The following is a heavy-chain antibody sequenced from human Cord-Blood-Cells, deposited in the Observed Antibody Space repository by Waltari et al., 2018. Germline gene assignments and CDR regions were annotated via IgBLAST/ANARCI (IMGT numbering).Heavy chain of an antibody. CDR3: AKDEEEGSFY. V-gene: IGHV3-30*18. D-gene: IGHD3-10*01. Sequence: QVQLVESGGGVVQPGRSLRLSCAASGFTFSSYGMPWVRQAPGKGLEWVAVISYDGSNKYYADSVKGRFTISRDNSKNTLYLQMNSLRAEDTAVYYCAKDEEEGSFYWGQGTLVTVSS. CDR2: ISYDGSNK. CDR1: GFTFSSYG. J-gene: IGHJ4*02.